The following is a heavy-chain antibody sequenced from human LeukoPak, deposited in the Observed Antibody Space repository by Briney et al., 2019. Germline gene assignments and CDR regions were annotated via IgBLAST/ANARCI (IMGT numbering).Heavy chain of an antibody. D-gene: IGHD2-8*01. J-gene: IGHJ4*02. CDR1: GYTFTSYS. CDR3: ARVEGGNIVLMVYASYYFDY. V-gene: IGHV1-18*01. CDR2: ISAYNGNT. Sequence: ASVKVSCKASGYTFTSYSISWVRQAPGQGLEWMGWISAYNGNTNYAQKLQGRVTMTTDTSTSTAYMELRSLRSDDTAVYYCARVEGGNIVLMVYASYYFDYWGQGTLVTVSS.